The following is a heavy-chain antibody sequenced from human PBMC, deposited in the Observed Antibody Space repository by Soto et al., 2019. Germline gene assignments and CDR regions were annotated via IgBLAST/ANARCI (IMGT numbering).Heavy chain of an antibody. V-gene: IGHV1-46*01. CDR3: AREAIVAGATTGMDV. Sequence: ASVKVSCKASGYTLTTFFMHWGRQAPGQGLEWMVVINPVYPAGRSTTYAHKFQCRVTMTTDTSTSTVYMELSRLRSDDPAVYYCAREAIVAGATTGMDVWGQGTTVTVSS. D-gene: IGHD1-26*01. CDR1: GYTLTTFF. J-gene: IGHJ6*02. CDR2: INPVYPAGRST.